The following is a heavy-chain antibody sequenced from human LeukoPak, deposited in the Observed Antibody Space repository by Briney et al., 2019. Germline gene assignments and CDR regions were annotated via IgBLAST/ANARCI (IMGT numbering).Heavy chain of an antibody. CDR2: IYWDDDK. D-gene: IGHD3-10*01. J-gene: IGHJ4*02. CDR1: GISLGTSGVG. V-gene: IGHV2-5*02. Sequence: SGPTLVNPTQTLTLTCTFSGISLGTSGVGVGWSRHLPGKALEWLALIYWDDDKRYSPSLKSRLTITKDTSKNQVVLTMTNMDPVDTATYYCAHRPPYGSESTFDYWGQGTLVTVSS. CDR3: AHRPPYGSESTFDY.